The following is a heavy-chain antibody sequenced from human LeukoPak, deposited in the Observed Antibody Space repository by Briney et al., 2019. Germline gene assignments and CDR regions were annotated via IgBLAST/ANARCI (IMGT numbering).Heavy chain of an antibody. CDR1: GFTFSSYS. CDR2: ISSSSSYI. J-gene: IGHJ6*02. V-gene: IGHV3-21*01. CDR3: ACITMVRGGNYYGMDV. Sequence: PGRSLRLSCAASGFTFSSYSMNWVRQAPGKGLEWVSSISSSSSYIYYADSVKGRFTISRDNAKNSLYLQMNSLRAEDTAVYYCACITMVRGGNYYGMDVWGQGTTVTVSS. D-gene: IGHD3-10*01.